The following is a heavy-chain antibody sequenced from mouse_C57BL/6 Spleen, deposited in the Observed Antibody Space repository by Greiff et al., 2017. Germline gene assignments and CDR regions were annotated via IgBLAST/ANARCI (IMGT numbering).Heavy chain of an antibody. V-gene: IGHV1-52*01. CDR3: ARFGGYYDFAY. D-gene: IGHD2-3*01. CDR2: IDPSDSET. J-gene: IGHJ3*01. CDR1: GYTFTSYW. Sequence: QVQLKQPGAELVRPGSSVTLSCKASGYTFTSYWMHWVKQRPIQGLEWIGNIDPSDSETHYNQKFKDKATLTVDKSSSTAYMPLSSLTSEDSAVYYCARFGGYYDFAYWGQGTLVTVSA.